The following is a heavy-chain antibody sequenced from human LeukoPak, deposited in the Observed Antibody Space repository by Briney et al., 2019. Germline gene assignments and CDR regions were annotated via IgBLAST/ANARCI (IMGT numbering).Heavy chain of an antibody. D-gene: IGHD3-10*01. CDR1: GYTLTELS. CDR2: FDPEDGET. CDR3: ATDPRGYYYYMDV. Sequence: ASVKVSCKVSGYTLTELSMHWVRQALGKGLEWMGGFDPEDGETIYAQKFQGRVTMTEDTSTDTAYMELSSLRSEDTAVYYCATDPRGYYYYMDVWGKGTTVTVSS. J-gene: IGHJ6*03. V-gene: IGHV1-24*01.